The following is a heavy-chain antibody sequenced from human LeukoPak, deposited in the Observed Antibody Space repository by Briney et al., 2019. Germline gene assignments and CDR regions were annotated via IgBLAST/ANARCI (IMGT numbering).Heavy chain of an antibody. CDR1: GGSFSGYY. Sequence: SETLSFTCAVYGGSFSGYYWSWIRQPPGKGLEWIGEINHSGSTNYNPSLKSRVTISVDTSKNQFSLKLSSVTAADTAVYYCARGPTTPYGMDVWGQGTTVTVSS. CDR3: ARGPTTPYGMDV. V-gene: IGHV4-34*01. J-gene: IGHJ6*02. D-gene: IGHD5-12*01. CDR2: INHSGST.